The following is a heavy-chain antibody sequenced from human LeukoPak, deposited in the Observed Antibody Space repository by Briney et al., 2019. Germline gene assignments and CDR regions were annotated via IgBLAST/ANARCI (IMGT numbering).Heavy chain of an antibody. Sequence: GGSLRLSCAASGFTFSTYSMNWVRQAPGKGLEWVSSISTSSSYIYHADSVKGRFTTSRDNAKKSLYMQMNSLRAEDTAVYYCARGPSGYHNTGGQGTLVTVSS. J-gene: IGHJ4*02. V-gene: IGHV3-21*01. D-gene: IGHD5-12*01. CDR1: GFTFSTYS. CDR2: ISTSSSYI. CDR3: ARGPSGYHNT.